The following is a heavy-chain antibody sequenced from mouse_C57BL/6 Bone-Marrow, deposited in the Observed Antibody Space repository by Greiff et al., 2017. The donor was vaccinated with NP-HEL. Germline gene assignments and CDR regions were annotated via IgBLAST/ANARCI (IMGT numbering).Heavy chain of an antibody. D-gene: IGHD1-2*01. J-gene: IGHJ2*01. V-gene: IGHV1-59*01. Sequence: VQLQQPGAELVRPGTSVTLSCKASGYTFTSYWMHWVKQTPGQGLEWIGAIDPYDSYTNYNQKFKGKATLTVDKSSSTTYMQLSSLTSEGTAVYYCARHYASFWCQGTTLTVSS. CDR3: ARHYASF. CDR1: GYTFTSYW. CDR2: IDPYDSYT.